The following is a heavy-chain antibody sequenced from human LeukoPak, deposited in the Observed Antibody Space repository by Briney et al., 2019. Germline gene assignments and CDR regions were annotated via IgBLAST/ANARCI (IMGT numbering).Heavy chain of an antibody. CDR1: GFTFSTYW. Sequence: GGSLRLSCSASGFTFSTYWINWARQAPGKGLEWVANISPDGSARYVDAVKGRFTISRDNAKNSLSMQMNSLRAEDTAVYYCAGWGGGCNYWGQGTLVTVSS. D-gene: IGHD2/OR15-2a*01. CDR3: AGWGGGCNY. CDR2: ISPDGSAR. J-gene: IGHJ4*02. V-gene: IGHV3-7*01.